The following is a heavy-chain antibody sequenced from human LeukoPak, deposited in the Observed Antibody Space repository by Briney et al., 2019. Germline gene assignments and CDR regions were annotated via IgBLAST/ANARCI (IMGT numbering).Heavy chain of an antibody. D-gene: IGHD3-10*01. CDR1: GDSISSSY. Sequence: PSETLSLTCTVSGDSISSSYWSWIRQPPGKGLEWIGYVYYTGSSYYNPSLKSRATTSIDMSKNQFSLKLTSMTAADTAVYYCAGYGSGSYYKASDFWGQGILVTVSS. CDR2: VYYTGSS. J-gene: IGHJ4*02. CDR3: AGYGSGSYYKASDF. V-gene: IGHV4-59*01.